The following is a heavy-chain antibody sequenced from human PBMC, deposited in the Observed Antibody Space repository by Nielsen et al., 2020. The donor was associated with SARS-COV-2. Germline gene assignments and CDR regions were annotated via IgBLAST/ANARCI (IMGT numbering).Heavy chain of an antibody. CDR3: AKDKAEVVPAMHDAFDI. D-gene: IGHD2-2*01. CDR1: GFTFSSYA. V-gene: IGHV3-23*03. CDR2: IYSGGSGGST. Sequence: GESLKISCAASGFTFSSYAMSWVRQAPGKGLEWVSVIYSGGSGGSTYYADSVKGRFTISRDNSKNTLHLQMNSLRAEDTAVYFCAKDKAEVVPAMHDAFDIWGQGTMVTVSS. J-gene: IGHJ3*02.